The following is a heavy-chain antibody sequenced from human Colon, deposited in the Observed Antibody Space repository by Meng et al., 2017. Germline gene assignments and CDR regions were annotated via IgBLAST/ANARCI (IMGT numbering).Heavy chain of an antibody. CDR2: VSVYTT. D-gene: IGHD3-16*01. V-gene: IGHV1-18*01. J-gene: IGHJ5*02. CDR3: ARTPFGGAVGTIGNWFDP. Sequence: QVQLVQSGPGVKKPGASVKVSCKASCYTFSSSGISWVRQAPGQGLEWMGWVSVYTTNYARKFQDRVTMTTDTSTNTAYMELRSLRSDDTAVYYCARTPFGGAVGTIGNWFDPWGQGTLVTVSS. CDR1: CYTFSSSG.